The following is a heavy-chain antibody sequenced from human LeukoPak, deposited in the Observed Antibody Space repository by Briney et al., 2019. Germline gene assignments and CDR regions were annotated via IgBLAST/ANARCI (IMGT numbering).Heavy chain of an antibody. CDR1: GGSVSSYY. D-gene: IGHD3-10*01. CDR3: ARGRDYGSGSYYWFDP. CDR2: IYYSGST. J-gene: IGHJ5*02. V-gene: IGHV4-59*02. Sequence: SETLSLTCTVSGGSVSSYYWSWIRQPPGKGLEWIGYIYYSGSTNYNPSLKSRVTISVDTSKNQFSLKLSSVTAADTAVYYCARGRDYGSGSYYWFDPWGQGTLVTVSS.